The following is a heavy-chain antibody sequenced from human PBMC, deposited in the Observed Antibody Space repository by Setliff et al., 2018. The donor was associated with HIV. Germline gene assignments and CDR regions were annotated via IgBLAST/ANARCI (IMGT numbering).Heavy chain of an antibody. V-gene: IGHV3-43*01. D-gene: IGHD7-27*01. Sequence: GGSLRLSCAASGFAFGDHTVHWVRQFPGKGLEWVALITWDSTITDYSESVKGRFTISRDNSQSSLYLQMNSLKTEGSALYHCAKTPSNWGITGGMDVWGQGTTVTVSS. CDR2: ITWDSTIT. CDR3: AKTPSNWGITGGMDV. J-gene: IGHJ6*02. CDR1: GFAFGDHT.